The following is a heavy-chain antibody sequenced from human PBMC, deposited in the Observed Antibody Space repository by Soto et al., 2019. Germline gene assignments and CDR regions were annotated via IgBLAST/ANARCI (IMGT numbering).Heavy chain of an antibody. Sequence: QVQLQESGPGLVKPSETLSLTCTVSGDSIGSYYYNWIRQPPGKGLEWIGFIYYSGVTDYNPSFKSRFTMSVDTSKNQFSLKLRSVTAADTAVYYCAGDKAGWFDTWGQGTRVTVSS. CDR3: AGDKAGWFDT. CDR1: GDSIGSYY. J-gene: IGHJ5*02. CDR2: IYYSGVT. V-gene: IGHV4-59*12. D-gene: IGHD6-13*01.